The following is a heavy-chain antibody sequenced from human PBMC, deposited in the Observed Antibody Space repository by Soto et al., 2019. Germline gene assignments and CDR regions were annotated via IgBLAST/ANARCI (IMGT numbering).Heavy chain of an antibody. D-gene: IGHD7-27*01. CDR3: ARRRTGGGFY. V-gene: IGHV4-39*01. CDR2: ISYSGTT. Sequence: QLQLQESGPGLVKPSETLSLTCTVSGDSITTNSNYWAWIRQPPGKGLEWVGSISYSGTTYYNPSLKSRVTISIDTSKNQFSLGLTSVTAADTAVYHCARRRTGGGFYWGQGALVTVSS. CDR1: GDSITTNSNY. J-gene: IGHJ4*02.